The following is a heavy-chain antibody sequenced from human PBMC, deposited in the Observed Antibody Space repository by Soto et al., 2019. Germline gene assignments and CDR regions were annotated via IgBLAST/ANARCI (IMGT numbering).Heavy chain of an antibody. CDR2: IIHILGIA. J-gene: IGHJ4*02. CDR3: ARSSGWYEDYFDY. V-gene: IGHV1-69*02. D-gene: IGHD6-19*01. Sequence: QVQLVQSGAEVKKPGSSVKVSCKASGGTFSSYPISWVRQAPGQGLDWMGRIIHILGIANYAQKFQGRVTITADKSTSTAYLELSSLRSEDTAVYYCARSSGWYEDYFDYWGQGTLVTVSS. CDR1: GGTFSSYP.